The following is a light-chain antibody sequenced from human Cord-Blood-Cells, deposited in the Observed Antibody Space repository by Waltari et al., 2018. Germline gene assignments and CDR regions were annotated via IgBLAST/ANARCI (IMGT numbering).Light chain of an antibody. Sequence: TVLTQSPPTLSLSLGETATLSCRASQSVSSYLAWYQQKPGQAPRFLIYDASNRATGIPARFSGSGSGTDFTLTISSIEPEDFAVYYCQQRSNWPPLTFGGGTKVEIK. CDR2: DAS. J-gene: IGKJ4*01. V-gene: IGKV3-11*01. CDR3: QQRSNWPPLT. CDR1: QSVSSY.